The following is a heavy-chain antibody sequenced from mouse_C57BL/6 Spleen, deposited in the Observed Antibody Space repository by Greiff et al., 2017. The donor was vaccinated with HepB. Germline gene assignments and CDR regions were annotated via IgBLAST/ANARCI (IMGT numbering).Heavy chain of an antibody. V-gene: IGHV1-74*01. Sequence: QVQLKQPGAELVKPGASVKVSCKASGYTFTSYWMHWVKQRPGQGLEWIGRIHPSDSDTNYNQKFKGKATLTVDKSSSTAYMQLSSLTSEDSAVYYCATYYSNPYYYAMDYWGQGTSVTVSS. CDR1: GYTFTSYW. D-gene: IGHD2-5*01. CDR2: IHPSDSDT. J-gene: IGHJ4*01. CDR3: ATYYSNPYYYAMDY.